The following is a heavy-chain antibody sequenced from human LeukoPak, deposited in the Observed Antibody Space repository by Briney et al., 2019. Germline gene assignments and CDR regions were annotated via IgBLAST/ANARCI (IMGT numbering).Heavy chain of an antibody. CDR1: GGSISSSSYY. Sequence: PSETLSLTCTVSGGSISSSSYYWGWIRQPPGKGLEWIGSIYNSGSTYYNPSLKSRVTISVDTSKNQFSLQLSSVTAADTAVYYCARGLLFSWFDPWGQGTLVTVSS. CDR3: ARGLLFSWFDP. V-gene: IGHV4-39*01. D-gene: IGHD2-21*02. CDR2: IYNSGST. J-gene: IGHJ5*02.